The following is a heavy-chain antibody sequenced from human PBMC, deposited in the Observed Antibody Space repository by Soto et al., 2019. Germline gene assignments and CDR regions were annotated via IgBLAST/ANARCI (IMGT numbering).Heavy chain of an antibody. V-gene: IGHV3-64*01. D-gene: IGHD6-13*01. J-gene: IGHJ6*03. Sequence: QSGGSLRLSCAASGFTFSSYAMHWVRQAPGKGLEYVSAISSNGGSTYYANSVKGRFTISRDNSKNTLYLQMGSLRAEDMAVYYCATLYSSSWQAPPYYYYYMDVWGKGTTVTVSS. CDR2: ISSNGGST. CDR3: ATLYSSSWQAPPYYYYYMDV. CDR1: GFTFSSYA.